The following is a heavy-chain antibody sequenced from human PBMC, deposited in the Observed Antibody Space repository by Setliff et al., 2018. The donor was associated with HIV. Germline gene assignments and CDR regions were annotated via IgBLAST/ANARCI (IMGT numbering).Heavy chain of an antibody. CDR1: GFTFDTYE. V-gene: IGHV3-48*03. J-gene: IGHJ3*01. CDR3: ARSIRANWGGNDAFDF. CDR2: ISVTGNTI. D-gene: IGHD7-27*01. Sequence: GGSLRLSCAASGFTFDTYEMNWVRRAPGKGLEWVSYISVTGNTIFYGDSVEGRFTISRDNAKNSLYLQMNNLRADDTAVYYCARSIRANWGGNDAFDFWGQGTKVTVSS.